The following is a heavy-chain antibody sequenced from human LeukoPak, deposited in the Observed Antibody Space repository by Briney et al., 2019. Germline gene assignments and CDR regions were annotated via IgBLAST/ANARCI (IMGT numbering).Heavy chain of an antibody. CDR3: TRAQNVGVLDI. V-gene: IGHV3-49*04. Sequence: GGSLRLSCTASGFIFGDSAMSWVRQAPGKGLEWVGFISSKAYGGTIEYAASAKGRFIISRDDSKSIAYLQMNSLKTEDTAVYYCTRAQNVGVLDIWGQGTMVTVSS. J-gene: IGHJ3*02. CDR1: GFIFGDSA. D-gene: IGHD1-26*01. CDR2: ISSKAYGGTI.